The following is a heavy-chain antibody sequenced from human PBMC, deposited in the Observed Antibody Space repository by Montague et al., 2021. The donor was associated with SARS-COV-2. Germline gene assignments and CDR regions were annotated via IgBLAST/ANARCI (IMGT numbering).Heavy chain of an antibody. J-gene: IGHJ4*02. CDR3: VRDPTEIEVY. CDR2: ISSSSSYI. CDR1: GFTFSSYS. V-gene: IGHV3-21*01. Sequence: SLRPSCAASGFTFSSYSMNWVRQAPGKGLEWVSSISSSSSYIYYADSVKGRFTISRDKSKNTLYLQMNSLRLEDTAVYFCVRDPTEIEVYWGQGTLAIVSS. D-gene: IGHD5-24*01.